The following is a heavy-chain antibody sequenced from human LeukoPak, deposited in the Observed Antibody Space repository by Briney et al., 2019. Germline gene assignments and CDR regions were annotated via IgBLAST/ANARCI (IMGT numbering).Heavy chain of an antibody. CDR1: GFTFGDYA. V-gene: IGHV3-49*04. CDR3: SRYCTTTTCPQDYGMDV. D-gene: IGHD2-2*01. Sequence: GRSLRLSCTASGFTFGDYAMSWVRQAPGKGLEWVGFIRSKAFGGTTEYAASVKGRFTISRDDSKSIAYLQTNSLKTEDAAVYYCSRYCTTTTCPQDYGMDVWGQGTTVTVSS. J-gene: IGHJ6*02. CDR2: IRSKAFGGTT.